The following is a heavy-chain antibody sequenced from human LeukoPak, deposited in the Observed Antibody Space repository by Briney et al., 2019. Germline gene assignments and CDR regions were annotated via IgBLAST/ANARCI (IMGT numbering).Heavy chain of an antibody. CDR2: MNPNSGNT. D-gene: IGHD2-21*02. Sequence: GASVKVSCKASGYTFTSYDINWVRQATGQGLEWMGWMNPNSGNTGYAQKFQGRVTMTRNTSISTAYMELSSLRSEDTAVYYCARALRSVTAHYYYYYMDVWGKGTTVTVSS. CDR3: ARALRSVTAHYYYYYMDV. CDR1: GYTFTSYD. J-gene: IGHJ6*03. V-gene: IGHV1-8*01.